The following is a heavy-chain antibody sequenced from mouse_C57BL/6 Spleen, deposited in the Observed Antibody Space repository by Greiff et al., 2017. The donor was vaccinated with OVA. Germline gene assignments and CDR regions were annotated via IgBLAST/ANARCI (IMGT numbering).Heavy chain of an antibody. D-gene: IGHD2-5*01. CDR1: GYTFTSYW. Sequence: QVQLQQPGAELVKPGASVKLSCKASGYTFTSYWMQWVKQRPGQGLEWIGEIDPSDSYTNYNQKFKGKATLTVDTSSSTAYMQLSSLTSEDSAVYYCARVYSNCAAWFAYWGQGTLVTVSA. V-gene: IGHV1-50*01. CDR2: IDPSDSYT. CDR3: ARVYSNCAAWFAY. J-gene: IGHJ3*01.